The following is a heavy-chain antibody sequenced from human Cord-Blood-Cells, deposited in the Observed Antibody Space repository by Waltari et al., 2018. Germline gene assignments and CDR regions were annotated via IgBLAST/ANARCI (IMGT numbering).Heavy chain of an antibody. CDR3: ASGGDDYGDYYFDY. CDR2: IIPIFGTA. D-gene: IGHD4-17*01. V-gene: IGHV1-69*01. CDR1: AGTFSSYA. Sequence: QVQIVQSGAAVKKPGSSVKVSCTASAGTFSSYAIRWVRPAPGQGLEWMGGIIPIFGTANYAQKFQGRVTITADESTSTAYMELSSLRSEDTAVYYCASGGDDYGDYYFDYWGQGTLVTVSS. J-gene: IGHJ4*02.